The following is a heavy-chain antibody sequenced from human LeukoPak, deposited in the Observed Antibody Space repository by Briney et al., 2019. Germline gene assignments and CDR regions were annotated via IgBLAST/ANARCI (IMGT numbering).Heavy chain of an antibody. CDR3: ARASTTVPNLLDH. CDR1: GFTFSTYW. J-gene: IGHJ4*02. V-gene: IGHV3-74*01. Sequence: GGSLRLSCAASGFTFSTYWMHWVRQAPGKGLVWVARIKGDGSSTIYADSVKGRFTISRDNSKNTLYLQTSSLRAEDTAVYYCARASTTVPNLLDHWGRGGLVTV. D-gene: IGHD4-17*01. CDR2: IKGDGSST.